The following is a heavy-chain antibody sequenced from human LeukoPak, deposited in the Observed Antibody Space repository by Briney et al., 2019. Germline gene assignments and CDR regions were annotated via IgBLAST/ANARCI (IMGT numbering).Heavy chain of an antibody. V-gene: IGHV3-7*01. CDR2: IKQDGSEK. J-gene: IGHJ6*03. Sequence: QPGGSLRLSCAASGFTFSSYWMSWVRQAPGRGLEWVANIKQDGSEKYYVDSVKGRFTISRDNAKNSLYLQMNSLRAEDTAVYYCARESVGYYMDVWGKGTTVTVSS. CDR3: ARESVGYYMDV. CDR1: GFTFSSYW.